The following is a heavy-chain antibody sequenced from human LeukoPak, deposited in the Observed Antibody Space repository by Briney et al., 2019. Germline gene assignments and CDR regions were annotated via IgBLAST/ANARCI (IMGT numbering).Heavy chain of an antibody. V-gene: IGHV4-59*01. CDR3: ARAPDNDYYYYYYYMDV. Sequence: SETLSLTCTVSGGSISSYYWSWIRQPPGKGLEWIGYIYYSGSTNYNPSLRSRVTISVDTSKNQFSLKLSSVTAADTAVYYCARAPDNDYYYYYYYMDVWGKGTTVTVSS. J-gene: IGHJ6*03. CDR1: GGSISSYY. D-gene: IGHD4-11*01. CDR2: IYYSGST.